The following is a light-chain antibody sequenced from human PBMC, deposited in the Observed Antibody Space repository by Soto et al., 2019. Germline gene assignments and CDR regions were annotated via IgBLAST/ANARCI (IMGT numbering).Light chain of an antibody. J-gene: IGLJ2*01. V-gene: IGLV2-8*01. CDR3: RSFAGGGNPVL. Sequence: QSALTQPPSASGSLGQSVTISCTGTSSDVGGYNDVSWHQQHPGKAPKVMIYEVTKRPPGVPDRFSGSKSGNTASLTVSGLQAEDEADYYCRSFAGGGNPVLLGGGTKLTVL. CDR1: SSDVGGYND. CDR2: EVT.